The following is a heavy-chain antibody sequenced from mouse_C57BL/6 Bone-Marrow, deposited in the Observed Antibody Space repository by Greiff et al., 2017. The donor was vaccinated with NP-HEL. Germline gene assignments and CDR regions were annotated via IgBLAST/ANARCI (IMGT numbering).Heavy chain of an antibody. J-gene: IGHJ2*01. CDR2: IDPSDSYT. Sequence: QVQLQQPGAELVMPGASVKLSCKASGYTFTSYWMHWVKQRPGQGLEWIGEIDPSDSYTNYNQKFKGKSTLTVDKSSSTAYMQLSSLTSEDSAVYYCARLLRYQTSFDYWGQGTTLTVSS. V-gene: IGHV1-69*01. CDR3: ARLLRYQTSFDY. D-gene: IGHD1-1*01. CDR1: GYTFTSYW.